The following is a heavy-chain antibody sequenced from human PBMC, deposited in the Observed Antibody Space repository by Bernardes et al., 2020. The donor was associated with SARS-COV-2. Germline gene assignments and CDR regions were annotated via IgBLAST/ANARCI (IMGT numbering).Heavy chain of an antibody. CDR2: ISGSGDGT. CDR3: SKERGGGPADAFEN. Sequence: GGSLRLSCAASGFIFSNYGMSWVRQAPGKGLEWVSFISGSGDGTYYADSVSGRFTIARDNSKNTVYLQLNRLRAEDTALYYCSKERGGGPADAFENWGQGALVTVSS. V-gene: IGHV3-23*01. CDR1: GFIFSNYG. D-gene: IGHD2-2*01. J-gene: IGHJ4*02.